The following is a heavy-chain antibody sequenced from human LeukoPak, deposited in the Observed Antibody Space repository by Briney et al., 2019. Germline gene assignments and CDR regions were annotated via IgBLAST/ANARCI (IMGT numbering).Heavy chain of an antibody. J-gene: IGHJ4*02. CDR3: ARDHEHSYDY. Sequence: ASVKVSCKASGYSFTGYYMHWVRQAPGQGLEWMGWVSPTSGGTNYAQKFQGRVTMTRDTSISTAYMELSRLRSDDTAVYYCARDHEHSYDYWGQGTLVTVSS. CDR2: VSPTSGGT. V-gene: IGHV1-2*02. CDR1: GYSFTGYY.